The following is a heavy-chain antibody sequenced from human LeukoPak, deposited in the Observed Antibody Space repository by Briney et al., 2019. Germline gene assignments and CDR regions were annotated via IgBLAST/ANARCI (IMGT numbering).Heavy chain of an antibody. J-gene: IGHJ4*02. Sequence: GGSLRLSCAASGFTFSSFAMSWVRQAPGKGLEWVSTVTDSGANTYYADSVKGRFTISRDNSGTTLFLQMNSLRVEDAALYYCAKAPPIITLIGFGYYFDSWGLGTLVTVSS. CDR3: AKAPPIITLIGFGYYFDS. D-gene: IGHD3-22*01. V-gene: IGHV3-23*01. CDR2: VTDSGANT. CDR1: GFTFSSFA.